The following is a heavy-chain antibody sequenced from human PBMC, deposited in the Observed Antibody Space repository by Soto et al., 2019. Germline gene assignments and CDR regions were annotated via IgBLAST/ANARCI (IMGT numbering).Heavy chain of an antibody. V-gene: IGHV4-34*01. Sequence: PSETLSLTCAVYGVPFSGYYWSWIRQSPGKGLEWIGYIYHSGNTNYNPSLKSRVTISVDTSKNQFSLKLSSVTAEDTAVYYCAREEIYYGMDVWGQGTRVTVSS. J-gene: IGHJ6*02. CDR2: IYHSGNT. CDR3: AREEIYYGMDV. CDR1: GVPFSGYY.